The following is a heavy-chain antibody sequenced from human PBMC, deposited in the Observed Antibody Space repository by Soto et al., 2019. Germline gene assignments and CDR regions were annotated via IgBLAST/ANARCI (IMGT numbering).Heavy chain of an antibody. CDR1: GFTFSSYW. J-gene: IGHJ4*02. D-gene: IGHD6-13*01. Sequence: EVQLVESGGGLVQPGGSLTLSCAASGFTFSSYWKRWVRQAPEKGLEWVANIKQDGSEKYSVDSVKGRFTISRDNAKNSLYLQMNSLRAEDTAVYYCANRGSSWYYFDYWGQGTLVTVSS. V-gene: IGHV3-7*03. CDR3: ANRGSSWYYFDY. CDR2: IKQDGSEK.